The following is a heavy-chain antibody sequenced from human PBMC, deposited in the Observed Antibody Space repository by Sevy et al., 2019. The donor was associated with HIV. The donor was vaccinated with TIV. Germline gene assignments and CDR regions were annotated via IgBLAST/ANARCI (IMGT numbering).Heavy chain of an antibody. V-gene: IGHV3-48*01. Sequence: GGSLRLSCAASGFIFSSYGMNWVRQAPGKGLEWISYISSSSSTNSYADSVKGRFTISRDNAKNSLYLQMNSLSAEDTAVYYCARDLSSGWYGVGDYWGQGTLVTVSS. D-gene: IGHD6-19*01. CDR1: GFIFSSYG. CDR2: ISSSSSTN. J-gene: IGHJ4*02. CDR3: ARDLSSGWYGVGDY.